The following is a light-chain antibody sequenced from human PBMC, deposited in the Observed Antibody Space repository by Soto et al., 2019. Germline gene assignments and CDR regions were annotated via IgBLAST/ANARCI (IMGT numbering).Light chain of an antibody. V-gene: IGKV1-39*01. Sequence: DIQMTQSPSSLSASVGDRVTITCRASQSIRNDLNWYQQRPGKAPKLLMYTTSNLERGVPSGFSGSGSGTDFTLTINNLQPEDFGTYFCQQGFSRPRTFGLGTKVDIK. J-gene: IGKJ1*01. CDR1: QSIRND. CDR3: QQGFSRPRT. CDR2: TTS.